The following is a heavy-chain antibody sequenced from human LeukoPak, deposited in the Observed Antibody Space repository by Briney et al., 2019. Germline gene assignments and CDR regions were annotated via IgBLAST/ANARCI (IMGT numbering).Heavy chain of an antibody. Sequence: PSETLSLTCDVSGGSCDDYYCSWIRQPPGKGLEWIGEIHPHGIFYYNSSLMSRVTISIDTSKSQFCLRLTSVTAADTAIYYCSRGRDRSKAGDHWGQGSLVTVSS. D-gene: IGHD5-24*01. CDR3: SRGRDRSKAGDH. CDR2: IHPHGIF. V-gene: IGHV4-34*01. CDR1: GGSCDDYY. J-gene: IGHJ4*02.